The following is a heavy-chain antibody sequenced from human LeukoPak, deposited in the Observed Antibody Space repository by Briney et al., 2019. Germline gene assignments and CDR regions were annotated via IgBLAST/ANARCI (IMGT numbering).Heavy chain of an antibody. J-gene: IGHJ4*02. CDR2: INPSDGST. CDR1: GYTFTIYY. Sequence: GASVTVSCTAPGYTFTIYYMHWVRQAPGQGLEWMGIINPSDGSTSYAQKFQGRLTMTRDTSTSTVYMELSSLRSEDTAVYYCAKDSSSSDELSADYFDYWGQGILVTVSS. D-gene: IGHD6-6*01. CDR3: AKDSSSSDELSADYFDY. V-gene: IGHV1-46*01.